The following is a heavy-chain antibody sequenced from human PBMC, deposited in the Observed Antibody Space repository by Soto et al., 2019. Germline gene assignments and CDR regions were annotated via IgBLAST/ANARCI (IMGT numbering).Heavy chain of an antibody. V-gene: IGHV3-30*09. CDR2: VSRDGGNK. Sequence: QVQLVESGGGVVQPGRSLRLSCAASGSSLSSYAMHWVRQAPGKGLEWVAVVSRDGGNKYYADSVKGRFAISRENSQNTVSLQRNSLGTEDTAVYYCARGTPNWNYPPWGQGTLVTVSS. D-gene: IGHD1-7*01. CDR3: ARGTPNWNYPP. CDR1: GSSLSSYA. J-gene: IGHJ5*02.